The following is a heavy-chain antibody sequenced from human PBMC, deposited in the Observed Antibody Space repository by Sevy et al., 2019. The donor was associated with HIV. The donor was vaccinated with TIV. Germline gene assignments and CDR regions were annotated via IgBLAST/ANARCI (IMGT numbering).Heavy chain of an antibody. J-gene: IGHJ3*02. CDR2: ISGSGGST. CDR1: GFTFSSYA. V-gene: IGHV3-23*01. Sequence: HGGSLRLSCAASGFTFSSYAMSWVRQAPGKGLEWVSAISGSGGSTYYADSVKGRFTISRDNSKNTLYLQMNSLRAEDTAVYYCATSQAYYYDSSGYPDAFDIWGQGTMVTVSS. D-gene: IGHD3-22*01. CDR3: ATSQAYYYDSSGYPDAFDI.